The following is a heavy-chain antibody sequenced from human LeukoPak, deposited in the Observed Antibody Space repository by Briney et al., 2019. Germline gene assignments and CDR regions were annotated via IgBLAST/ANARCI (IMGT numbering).Heavy chain of an antibody. J-gene: IGHJ4*02. V-gene: IGHV4-38-2*02. D-gene: IGHD3-9*01. CDR3: ARDHYDILTGYYTTTLLFDY. Sequence: PSETLSLTCTVSGYSISSGYYWGWIRQPPGKGLEWIGSIYHSGSTYYNPSLKSRVTISVDTSKNQFSLKLSSVTAADPAVYYCARDHYDILTGYYTTTLLFDYWGQGTLVTVSS. CDR1: GYSISSGYY. CDR2: IYHSGST.